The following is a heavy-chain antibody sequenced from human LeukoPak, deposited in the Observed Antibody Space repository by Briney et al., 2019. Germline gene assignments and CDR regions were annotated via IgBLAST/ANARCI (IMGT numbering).Heavy chain of an antibody. CDR1: GHALSDLS. Sequence: GASVKLSCKISGHALSDLSIHWVRQAPGRGPEWMGGFDPEVGDKMHAQKFQGRVTMTEDTSTDTAYMELSSLRSEDTAVYYCARDPDQGHPLDYWGQGTLVTVSS. J-gene: IGHJ4*02. V-gene: IGHV1-24*01. CDR2: FDPEVGDK. CDR3: ARDPDQGHPLDY.